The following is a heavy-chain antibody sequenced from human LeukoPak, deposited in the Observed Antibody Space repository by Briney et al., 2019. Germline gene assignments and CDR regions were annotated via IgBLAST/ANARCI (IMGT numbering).Heavy chain of an antibody. J-gene: IGHJ6*03. CDR3: ASFIAVAGYYYYYMDV. V-gene: IGHV1-2*06. Sequence: ASVKVSCXASGYTFTGYYMHWVRQAPGQGLEWMGRINPNSGGTNYAQKFQGRVTMTRDTSISTAYMELSRLRSDDTAVYYCASFIAVAGYYYYYMDVWGKGTTVTVSS. CDR1: GYTFTGYY. CDR2: INPNSGGT. D-gene: IGHD6-19*01.